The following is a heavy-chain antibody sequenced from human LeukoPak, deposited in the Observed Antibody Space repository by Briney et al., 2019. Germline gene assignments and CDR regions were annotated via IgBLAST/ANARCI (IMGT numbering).Heavy chain of an antibody. CDR3: AREPYGDYGAWYFGL. CDR2: IYSGGST. V-gene: IGHV3-53*01. CDR1: GFTVSSNY. Sequence: PGGSLRLSCAASGFTVSSNYMSWVRQAPGKGLEWVSVIYSGGSTYYADSVKGRFTISRDNSKNTLYLQMNSLRAEDTAVYYCAREPYGDYGAWYFGLWGRGTLVTVSS. J-gene: IGHJ2*01. D-gene: IGHD4-17*01.